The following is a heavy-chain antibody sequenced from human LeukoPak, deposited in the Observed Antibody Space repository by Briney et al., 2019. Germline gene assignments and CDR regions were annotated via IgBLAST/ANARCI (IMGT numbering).Heavy chain of an antibody. Sequence: GGSVRVSCKASGFTFTSYDISWVRQAPGKGLEWMGWISAYRGNTYYAQKVQGRVTITTDTSTSTAYMELRSLRPDDTAVYYCAGDRAPLLGAAGVDDWRRGTLVSVSS. CDR1: GFTFTSYD. J-gene: IGHJ4*02. D-gene: IGHD6-13*01. CDR2: ISAYRGNT. CDR3: AGDRAPLLGAAGVDD. V-gene: IGHV1-18*01.